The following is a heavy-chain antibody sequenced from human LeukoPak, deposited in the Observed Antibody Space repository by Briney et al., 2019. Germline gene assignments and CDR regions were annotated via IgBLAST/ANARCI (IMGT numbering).Heavy chain of an antibody. Sequence: GSLRLSCAASGFTFSDYILDWVRQPPGKGLEWIGEINHSGSTNYNPSLKSRVTISVDTSKNQFSLKLSSVTAADTAVYYCARHRRTAPGAAFDIWGQGTMVTVSS. V-gene: IGHV4-34*01. CDR2: INHSGST. D-gene: IGHD1-26*01. CDR3: ARHRRTAPGAAFDI. CDR1: GFTFSDYI. J-gene: IGHJ3*02.